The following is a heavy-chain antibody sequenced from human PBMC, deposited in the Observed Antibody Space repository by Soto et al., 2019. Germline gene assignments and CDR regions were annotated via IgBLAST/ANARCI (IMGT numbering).Heavy chain of an antibody. J-gene: IGHJ4*02. V-gene: IGHV1-69*06. CDR1: GGTFNAHA. CDR2: IIPLFGTP. CDR3: ARVRWTLSLEQSDAN. D-gene: IGHD2-15*01. Sequence: QVQLVQSGAEVKKPGSSVKVSCKGSGGTFNAHAISWVRQAPGQGLEWMGGIIPLFGTPNYAQKFQGRLTMNADTSTTRASLEVSSLRSDDTAIYFCARVRWTLSLEQSDANCGQGTLVTVSS.